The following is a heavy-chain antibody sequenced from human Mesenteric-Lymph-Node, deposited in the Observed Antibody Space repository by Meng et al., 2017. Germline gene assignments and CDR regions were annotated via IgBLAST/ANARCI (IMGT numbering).Heavy chain of an antibody. V-gene: IGHV3-7*01. J-gene: IGHJ4*02. D-gene: IGHD2-15*01. CDR1: GFTFSRYW. CDR2: INQDESEK. Sequence: GGSLRLSCAASGFTFSRYWMSWVRQAPGTGLEWVATINQDESEKYYVDSVKGRFTISRDNAKDSLHLHMNSLRAEDTAVYYCARFIGYCSGGSCYLDYWGQGTLVTVSS. CDR3: ARFIGYCSGGSCYLDY.